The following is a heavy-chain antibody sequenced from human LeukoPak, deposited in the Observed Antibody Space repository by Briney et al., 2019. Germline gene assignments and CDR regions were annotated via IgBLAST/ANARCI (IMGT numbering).Heavy chain of an antibody. D-gene: IGHD5-18*01. V-gene: IGHV1-69*05. CDR2: IIPIFGTA. CDR1: GGTFSSYA. CDR3: ARGRGYSYGSTDY. J-gene: IGHJ4*02. Sequence: SVKVPCKASGGTFSSYAISWVRQAPGQGLEWMGGIIPIFGTANYAQKFQGRVTITTDESTSTAYMELSSLRSEDTAVYYRARGRGYSYGSTDYWGQGTLVTVSS.